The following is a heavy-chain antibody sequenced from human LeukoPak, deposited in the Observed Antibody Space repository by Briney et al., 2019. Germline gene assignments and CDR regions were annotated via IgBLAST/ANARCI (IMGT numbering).Heavy chain of an antibody. CDR2: IYYTGST. CDR1: GGSISSYY. CDR3: ASGGAYFDS. J-gene: IGHJ4*02. D-gene: IGHD3-16*01. Sequence: MPPETLSLTCTVSGGSISSYYWSWIRQPPGKGLEWIGYIYYTGSTNYNPSLKSRVTISLDTSKNHFSLKLSSVTAADTAVYYCASGGAYFDSWGQGALVTVSS. V-gene: IGHV4-59*08.